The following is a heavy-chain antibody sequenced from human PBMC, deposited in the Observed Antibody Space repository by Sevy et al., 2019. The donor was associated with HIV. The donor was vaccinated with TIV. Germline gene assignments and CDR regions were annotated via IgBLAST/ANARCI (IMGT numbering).Heavy chain of an antibody. J-gene: IGHJ5*02. CDR1: GFTFSTYW. Sequence: GSLSLSCAASGFTFSTYWMSWVRQAPGKGLEWVANINQGGTESHYVDSVKGRFTISRDNAQNSLYLQMNSLRADDMAVYYCARLAVVSGRFDPWGQGTLVTVSS. CDR2: INQGGTES. V-gene: IGHV3-7*03. CDR3: ARLAVVSGRFDP. D-gene: IGHD3-10*01.